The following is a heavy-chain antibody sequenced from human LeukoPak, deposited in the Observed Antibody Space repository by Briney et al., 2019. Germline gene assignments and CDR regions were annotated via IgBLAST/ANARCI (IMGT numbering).Heavy chain of an antibody. CDR3: AKGFETPWTGDFWSTPTGG. J-gene: IGHJ4*02. CDR2: ISWDGGST. Sequence: GGSLRLSCAASGFTFDDYTMHWVRQAPGKGLEWVSLISWDGGSTYYADSVKGRFTISRDNSKNSLYLQMNSLRTEDTALYYCAKGFETPWTGDFWSTPTGGWGQGTLVTVSS. D-gene: IGHD3-3*01. CDR1: GFTFDDYT. V-gene: IGHV3-43*01.